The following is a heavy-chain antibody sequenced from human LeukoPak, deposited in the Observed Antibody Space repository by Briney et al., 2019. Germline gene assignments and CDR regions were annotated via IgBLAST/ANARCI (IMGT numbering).Heavy chain of an antibody. J-gene: IGHJ2*01. Sequence: SQTLSLTCTVSGGSISSGDYYWSWIRQPPGKGLEWIGYIYYSGSTYYNPSLKSRVTTSVDTSKNQFSLKLSSVTAADTAVYYCARVQAPGYCTNGVCFYWYFDLWGRGTLVTVSS. CDR1: GGSISSGDYY. V-gene: IGHV4-30-4*08. D-gene: IGHD2-8*01. CDR3: ARVQAPGYCTNGVCFYWYFDL. CDR2: IYYSGST.